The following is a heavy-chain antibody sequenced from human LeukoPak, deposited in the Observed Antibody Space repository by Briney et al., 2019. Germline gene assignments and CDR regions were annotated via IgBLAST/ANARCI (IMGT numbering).Heavy chain of an antibody. V-gene: IGHV3-33*01. CDR3: ARAVGPFDI. J-gene: IGHJ3*02. CDR1: GFTFSSYG. Sequence: GGSLRLSCAASGFTFSSYGMHWVRQAPGKGLEWVAVIWYDGSNKYYADSVKGRFTISRDNSKNTLDLQMNSLRAEDTAVYYCARAVGPFDIWGQGTIVIVSS. CDR2: IWYDGSNK.